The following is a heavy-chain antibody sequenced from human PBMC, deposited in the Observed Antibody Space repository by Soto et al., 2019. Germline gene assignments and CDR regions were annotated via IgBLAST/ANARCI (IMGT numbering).Heavy chain of an antibody. CDR3: AREWEVTGYWYFDL. Sequence: PGGSLRLSCAASGFPFSSHDMHWVRQVIGRGLEWVSAISTAGNSHYADSLKARFTVCRGNAKNSVYLQMNGLTAGDTAVYYCAREWEVTGYWYFDLWRRGTLGTVSS. J-gene: IGHJ2*01. D-gene: IGHD2-21*02. V-gene: IGHV3-13*01. CDR1: GFPFSSHD. CDR2: ISTAGNS.